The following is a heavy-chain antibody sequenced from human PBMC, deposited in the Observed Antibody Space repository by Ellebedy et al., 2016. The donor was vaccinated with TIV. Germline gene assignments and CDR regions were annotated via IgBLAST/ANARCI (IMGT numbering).Heavy chain of an antibody. J-gene: IGHJ4*02. D-gene: IGHD2-2*01. CDR1: GFSLTTSGMC. CDR2: IDWDDDK. V-gene: IGHV2-70*11. Sequence: SGPTLVKPTQTLTLTCTFSGFSLTTSGMCVSWIRQPPGQSLEWLARIDWDDDKYYSTSLKTRLTISKDTSKNQVVLTMTNMDPVDTATFYCARGKYASGAFDYWGQGTPVTVSS. CDR3: ARGKYASGAFDY.